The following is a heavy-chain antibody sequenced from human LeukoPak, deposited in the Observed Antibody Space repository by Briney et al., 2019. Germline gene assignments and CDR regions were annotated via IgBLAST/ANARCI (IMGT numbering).Heavy chain of an antibody. J-gene: IGHJ4*02. CDR3: ARDRPGVSLDY. Sequence: ASETLSLTCTVSGGSISSYYWSWIRQPPGKGLEWIGYIYYSGSTNYNPSLKSRVTISVDTSKNQFSLKLSSVTAADTAVYYCARDRPGVSLDYWGQGTLVTVSS. CDR1: GGSISSYY. CDR2: IYYSGST. V-gene: IGHV4-59*01. D-gene: IGHD7-27*01.